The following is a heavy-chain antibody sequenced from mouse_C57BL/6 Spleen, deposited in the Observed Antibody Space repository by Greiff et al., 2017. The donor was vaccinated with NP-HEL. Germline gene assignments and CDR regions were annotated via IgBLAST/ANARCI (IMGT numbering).Heavy chain of an antibody. CDR1: GYTFTEYT. D-gene: IGHD1-1*01. J-gene: IGHJ1*03. CDR3: ARHEDSPLITTVVDWYFDV. CDR2: FYPGSGSI. V-gene: IGHV1-62-2*01. Sequence: QVQLQQSGAELVKPGASVKLSCKASGYTFTEYTIHWVKQRSGQGLEWIGWFYPGSGSIKYNEKFKDKATLTADKSYSTVYMELSRLTSEDSAVYFCARHEDSPLITTVVDWYFDVWGTGTTVTVSS.